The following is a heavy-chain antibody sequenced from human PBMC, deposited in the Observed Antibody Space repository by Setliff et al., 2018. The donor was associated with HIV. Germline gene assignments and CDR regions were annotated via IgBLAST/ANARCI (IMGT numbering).Heavy chain of an antibody. Sequence: SETLSLTCTVSGGSISSGGYYWNWIRQYPGKGLEWIVNIYHSGDTHYNPSLKSRVTISVDTPKNQFSLKLGSVTAADTAVYYCARVPFTTGFDSWGQGTLVTVSS. D-gene: IGHD3-3*01. CDR1: GGSISSGGYY. V-gene: IGHV4-39*07. CDR3: ARVPFTTGFDS. J-gene: IGHJ4*02. CDR2: IYHSGDT.